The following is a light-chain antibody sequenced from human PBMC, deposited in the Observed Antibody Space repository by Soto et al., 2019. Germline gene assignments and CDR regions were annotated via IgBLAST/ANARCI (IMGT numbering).Light chain of an antibody. V-gene: IGKV3-20*01. J-gene: IGKJ4*01. CDR3: QQYGTSPLT. CDR1: QSVSSSY. CDR2: GAS. Sequence: EIVLTQSPGTLSLSPVERATLSCRASQSVSSSYLASYQQKPGQAPRLLIYGASSRATGIPDRYSGSGSGTDFPLTISRLAPEDVAEYFCQQYGTSPLTFGEGTKVEIK.